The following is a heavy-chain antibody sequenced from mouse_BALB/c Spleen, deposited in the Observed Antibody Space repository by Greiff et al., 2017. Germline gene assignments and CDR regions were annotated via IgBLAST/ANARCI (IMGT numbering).Heavy chain of an antibody. CDR3: ARQVDDVRYFDY. J-gene: IGHJ2*01. D-gene: IGHD2-12*01. CDR1: GFTFSSYY. V-gene: IGHV5-6-2*01. CDR2: INSNGGST. Sequence: EVKLEESGGGLVKLGGSLKLSCAASGFTFSSYYMSWVRQTPEKRLELVAAINSNGGSTYYPDNVKGRFTISRDNAKNTLYLQMSSLKSEDTALYYCARQVDDVRYFDYWGQGTTLTVSS.